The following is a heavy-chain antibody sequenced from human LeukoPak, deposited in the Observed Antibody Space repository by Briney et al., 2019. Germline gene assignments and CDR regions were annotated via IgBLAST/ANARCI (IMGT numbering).Heavy chain of an antibody. D-gene: IGHD6-13*01. J-gene: IGHJ1*01. CDR1: GFTFSGYW. V-gene: IGHV3-7*05. Sequence: PGGSLRLSCAASGFTFSGYWMSWVRQAPGKGLEWEANIKQDGSEKYYVDSVKGRFTISRDNAKNSLYLQMNSLRAEDTAVYYSSLEGSSWYRYFQHWGQGTLVTVSS. CDR3: SLEGSSWYRYFQH. CDR2: IKQDGSEK.